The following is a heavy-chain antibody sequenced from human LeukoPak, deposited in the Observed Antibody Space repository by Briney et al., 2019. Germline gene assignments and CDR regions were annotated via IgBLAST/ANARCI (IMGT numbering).Heavy chain of an antibody. CDR3: ARGSNCYFDY. CDR1: GYSISSGYY. D-gene: IGHD6-13*01. Sequence: SETLSLTCAVSGYSISSGYYWGWIRQPPGKGLEWIGSIYHSGSTYYNPSLKSRVTISVDTSKNQFSLKLSSVTAADTAVYYCARGSNCYFDYWGQGTLVTVSS. J-gene: IGHJ4*02. CDR2: IYHSGST. V-gene: IGHV4-38-2*01.